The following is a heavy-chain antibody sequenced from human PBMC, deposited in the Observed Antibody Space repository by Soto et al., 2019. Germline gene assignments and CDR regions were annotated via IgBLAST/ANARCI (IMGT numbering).Heavy chain of an antibody. J-gene: IGHJ5*02. CDR2: IYYSGST. V-gene: IGHV4-39*01. CDR1: GGSISSSSYY. CDR3: ARSLHYYDSSGYLNWFDP. Sequence: PSETLSLTCTVSGGSISSSSYYWGWIRQPPGKGLEWIGSIYYSGSTYYNPSLKSRVTISVDTSKNQFSLKLSSVTAADTAVYYCARSLHYYDSSGYLNWFDPWGQGTQVTVSS. D-gene: IGHD3-22*01.